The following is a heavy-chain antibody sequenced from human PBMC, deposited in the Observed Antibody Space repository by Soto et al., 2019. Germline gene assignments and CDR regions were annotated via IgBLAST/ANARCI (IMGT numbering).Heavy chain of an antibody. CDR1: GGSIPPYY. CDR3: AREKDWGNVAIDI. Sequence: SETLSLTCTVSGGSIPPYYWSWIRQTPGKGLEWIGYIHYSGSTNYNPSLKSRVTISVDTSKNQFSLKLTSVTEADTAVYYCAREKDWGNVAIDIWGQGTMVTVSS. D-gene: IGHD7-27*01. CDR2: IHYSGST. V-gene: IGHV4-59*01. J-gene: IGHJ3*02.